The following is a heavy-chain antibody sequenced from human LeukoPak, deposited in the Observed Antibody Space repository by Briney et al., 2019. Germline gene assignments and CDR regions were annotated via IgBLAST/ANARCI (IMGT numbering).Heavy chain of an antibody. Sequence: ETLSLTCAVYGGSFSGYYWSWVRQAPGKGLEWVSVIYSGGSTYYVDSVKGRFTISRDNSKNTLYLQMNSLRAEDTAVYYCARGGNGVDYWGQGTLVTVSS. CDR2: IYSGGST. V-gene: IGHV3-53*01. CDR1: GGSFSGYY. CDR3: ARGGNGVDY. D-gene: IGHD1-1*01. J-gene: IGHJ4*02.